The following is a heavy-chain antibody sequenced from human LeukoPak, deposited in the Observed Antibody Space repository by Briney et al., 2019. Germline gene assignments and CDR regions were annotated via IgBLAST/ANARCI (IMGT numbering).Heavy chain of an antibody. CDR1: GFTFDDYA. CDR2: ISWNSGSI. CDR3: AKAGPLLTYCGRDCYFDY. V-gene: IGHV3-9*01. D-gene: IGHD2-21*02. J-gene: IGHJ4*02. Sequence: PGRSLRLSCAASGFTFDDYAMHWVRQAPGRGLEWVSGISWNSGSIDYADSVKGRFTISRDNAKNSLYLQMNSLRAEDTALYYCAKAGPLLTYCGRDCYFDYWGQGTLVTVSS.